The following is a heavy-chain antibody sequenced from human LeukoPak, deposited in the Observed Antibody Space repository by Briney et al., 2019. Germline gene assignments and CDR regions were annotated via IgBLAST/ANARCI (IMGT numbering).Heavy chain of an antibody. V-gene: IGHV4-61*02. CDR2: IYTSGST. Sequence: SETLSLTCNVSGGSIYSGSYYWSWIRQPAGKGLEWIGRIYTSGSTNYNPSLKSRVTISVDTSKNQFSLKLSSVTAADTAAYYCARDRRDGYNLYYFDFWGQGTLVTVSS. D-gene: IGHD5-24*01. J-gene: IGHJ4*02. CDR3: ARDRRDGYNLYYFDF. CDR1: GGSIYSGSYY.